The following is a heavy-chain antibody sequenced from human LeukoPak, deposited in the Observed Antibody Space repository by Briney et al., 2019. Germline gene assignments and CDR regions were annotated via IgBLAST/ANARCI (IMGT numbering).Heavy chain of an antibody. CDR2: ISSSSTYT. J-gene: IGHJ4*02. CDR1: GFTFSDHY. CDR3: ASGAGSYYPFDF. V-gene: IGHV3-11*03. D-gene: IGHD3-10*01. Sequence: GGSLRLSCAASGFTFSDHYMSWIRQVPGKSLDGVSYISSSSTYTNYADSVKGRFTTSRDNAKNSLYLQMNSLRAEDTAVYYCASGAGSYYPFDFWGQGALVTVSS.